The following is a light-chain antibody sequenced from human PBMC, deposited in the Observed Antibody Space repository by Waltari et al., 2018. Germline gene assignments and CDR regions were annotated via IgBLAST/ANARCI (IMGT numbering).Light chain of an antibody. CDR3: LQDYNYPRT. Sequence: AIQMTQSPSSLSASVGDRVTITCRASQDIRNDLGWYQQKPGEAPKLLIYAASNLQSGVPSKFSGSGFGTDFTLTISSLQPEDFATYYCLQDYNYPRTFGQGTKVEIK. CDR2: AAS. CDR1: QDIRND. J-gene: IGKJ1*01. V-gene: IGKV1-6*01.